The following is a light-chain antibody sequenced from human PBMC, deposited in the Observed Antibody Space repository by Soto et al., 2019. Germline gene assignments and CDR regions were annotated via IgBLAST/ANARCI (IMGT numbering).Light chain of an antibody. CDR3: QQASSFPFT. Sequence: DIPMTQSPSSVSASVGDRVTITCRASQNIGNWLAWYQQKPGKAPNLLIYAATSLQSGVPSRFSGRGRGTDFTLTISSLQPEDFATYYCQQASSFPFTFGPGTKLDLK. V-gene: IGKV1D-12*01. J-gene: IGKJ3*01. CDR2: AAT. CDR1: QNIGNW.